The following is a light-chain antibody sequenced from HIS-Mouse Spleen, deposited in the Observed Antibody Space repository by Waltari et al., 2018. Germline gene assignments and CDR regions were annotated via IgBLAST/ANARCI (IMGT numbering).Light chain of an antibody. Sequence: DIQLTQSPSFLSASVGDRVTITCRASQGISSYLAWYQKNPGKAPKLLIYAASTLQSGVPSRFSGSGSGTEFTLTISSLQPEDFATYYCQQLNSYPPTFGQGTKVEIK. CDR3: QQLNSYPPT. CDR1: QGISSY. CDR2: AAS. J-gene: IGKJ1*01. V-gene: IGKV1-9*01.